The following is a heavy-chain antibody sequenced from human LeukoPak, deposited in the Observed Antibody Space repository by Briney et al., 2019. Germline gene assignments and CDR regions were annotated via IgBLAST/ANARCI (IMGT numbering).Heavy chain of an antibody. Sequence: GGSLRLSCAASGFTFSSHAMHWVRQAPGKGLEWVAFVSYDGSINSYADFVKGRFTISRDNSKNTLYLQMNSLRAEDTAVYFCARDLSRTYTVDYWGQGTLVTVSS. J-gene: IGHJ4*02. CDR1: GFTFSSHA. CDR2: VSYDGSIN. CDR3: ARDLSRTYTVDY. D-gene: IGHD2-2*02. V-gene: IGHV3-30-3*01.